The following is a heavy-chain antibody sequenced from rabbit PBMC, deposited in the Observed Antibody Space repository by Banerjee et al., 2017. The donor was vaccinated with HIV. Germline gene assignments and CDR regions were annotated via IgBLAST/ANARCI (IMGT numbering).Heavy chain of an antibody. CDR3: ARDYGSFDSPGGL. CDR2: INVVTGKS. V-gene: IGHV1S45*01. CDR1: GVSLNDKDV. D-gene: IGHD5-1*01. Sequence: QDQLVESGGGLVKPEGSLTLTCKASGVSLNDKDVMCWVRQAPGKGLEWIACINVVTGKSVYARWAKGRFTMSRTSSTTVTLQMTSLTAADTATYFCARDYGSFDSPGGLWGPGTLVTVS. J-gene: IGHJ4*01.